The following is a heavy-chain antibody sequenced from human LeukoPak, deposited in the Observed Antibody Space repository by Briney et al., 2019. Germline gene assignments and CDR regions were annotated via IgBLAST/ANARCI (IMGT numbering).Heavy chain of an antibody. D-gene: IGHD6-19*01. J-gene: IGHJ4*02. CDR1: GFTFGDYA. V-gene: IGHV3-49*04. CDR2: IRSKAYGGTT. CDR3: TRGPGDSSG. Sequence: GGSLRLSCTASGFTFGDYAMSWVRQAPGKGLEWVGFIRSKAYGGTTEYAASVKGRFTISRDDSKSIAYLQMNSLKTEDTAVYYCTRGPGDSSGWDQGTLVTVSS.